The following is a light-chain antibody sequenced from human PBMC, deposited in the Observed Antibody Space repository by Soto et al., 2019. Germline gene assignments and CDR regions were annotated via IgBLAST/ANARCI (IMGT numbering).Light chain of an antibody. CDR1: QSVSTCC. CDR3: QHYSTSRT. Sequence: EIVLTQSPGTLSLSPGERATLSCRASQSVSTCCLAWYQQTPGQAPRLLIYGASSRATGIPDRFSGSGSGTDFTLTISRLEPEDFAVYYCQHYSTSRTFGQGTKVEIK. J-gene: IGKJ1*01. V-gene: IGKV3-20*01. CDR2: GAS.